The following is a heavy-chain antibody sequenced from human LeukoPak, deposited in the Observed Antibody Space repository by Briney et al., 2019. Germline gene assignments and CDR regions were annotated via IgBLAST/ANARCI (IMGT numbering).Heavy chain of an antibody. Sequence: GGSLRLSCAASGFTFSSYSMNWVRQAPGKGLEWVSSISSSSSYIYYADSVKGRFTIPRDNAKNSLYLQMNSLRAEDTAVYYCAREGVSYGYYYYYYMDVWGKGTTVTVSS. CDR3: AREGVSYGYYYYYYMDV. J-gene: IGHJ6*03. D-gene: IGHD5-18*01. V-gene: IGHV3-21*01. CDR1: GFTFSSYS. CDR2: ISSSSSYI.